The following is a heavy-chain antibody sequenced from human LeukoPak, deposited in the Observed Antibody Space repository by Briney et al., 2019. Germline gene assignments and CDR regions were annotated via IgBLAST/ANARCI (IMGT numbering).Heavy chain of an antibody. D-gene: IGHD1-14*01. CDR3: AKETPNTGWFDP. Sequence: ASVKVSCKASGYTFTTYYVHLVRQATGQGLEWMGVINPSGDGTNYPQRFQGRVTLTRDTSTSTVYMELTSLRSEDTAMYYCAKETPNTGWFDPWGQGTLVTVSS. V-gene: IGHV1-46*01. CDR2: INPSGDGT. CDR1: GYTFTTYY. J-gene: IGHJ5*02.